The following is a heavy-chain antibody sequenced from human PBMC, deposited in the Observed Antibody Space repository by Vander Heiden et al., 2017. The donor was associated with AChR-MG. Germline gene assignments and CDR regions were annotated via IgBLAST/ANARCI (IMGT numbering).Heavy chain of an antibody. D-gene: IGHD3-22*01. Sequence: QVPLVHSGAEVKKPGSSAKVSCKASGGTFSHYAINWVRQAPGQGLEWRWGIITIFGTANYAQKFHGRAMIIGNKATSTAYMGLSCLNSDDTATSYCARDLEGGADDYDCCGYYHRGYYNWMVGWGNRTTV. CDR2: IITIFGTA. V-gene: IGHV1-69*06. CDR3: ARDLEGGADDYDCCGYYHRGYYNWMVG. J-gene: IGHJ6*01. CDR1: GGTFSHYA.